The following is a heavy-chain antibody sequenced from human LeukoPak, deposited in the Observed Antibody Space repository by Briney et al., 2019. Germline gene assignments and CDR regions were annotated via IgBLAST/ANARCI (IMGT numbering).Heavy chain of an antibody. V-gene: IGHV3-53*01. Sequence: QAGGSLRLSCAASGFTFSSYWMSWVRQAPGKGLEWVSVIYSGGSTYYADSVKGRFTISRDNSKNTLYLQMNSLRAEDTAVYYCARALPVGASLDFWGQGTLVTVSS. CDR3: ARALPVGASLDF. CDR1: GFTFSSYW. J-gene: IGHJ4*02. CDR2: IYSGGST. D-gene: IGHD1-26*01.